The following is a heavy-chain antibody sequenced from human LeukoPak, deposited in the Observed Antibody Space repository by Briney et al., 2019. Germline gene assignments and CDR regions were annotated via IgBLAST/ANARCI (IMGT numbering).Heavy chain of an antibody. V-gene: IGHV3-23*01. Sequence: GGSLRLSCVGSGFMFSRFGLIWLRQAPGQGLEWVSGIHGNGETTYYGDSVKGRFTISRDNSKSTLYLQMHSLRVEDTAEYFCGRDPNGDYVGAFEFWGQGTKVAVSS. CDR1: GFMFSRFG. CDR2: IHGNGETT. J-gene: IGHJ3*01. D-gene: IGHD3-16*01. CDR3: GRDPNGDYVGAFEF.